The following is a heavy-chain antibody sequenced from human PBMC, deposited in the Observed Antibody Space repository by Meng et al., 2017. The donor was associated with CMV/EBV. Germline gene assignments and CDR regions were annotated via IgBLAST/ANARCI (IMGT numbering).Heavy chain of an antibody. D-gene: IGHD2-2*02. CDR3: ARGGDCSSTSCYIWYYYYGMDV. CDR1: GYTFTSYG. Sequence: ASVKVSCKASGYTFTSYGISWVRQAPGQGLEWMGWISAYSGNTNYAQKLQGRVTMTTDTSTSTAYMELRSLRSDDTAVYYCARGGDCSSTSCYIWYYYYGMDVWGQGTTVTVSS. J-gene: IGHJ6*02. CDR2: ISAYSGNT. V-gene: IGHV1-18*01.